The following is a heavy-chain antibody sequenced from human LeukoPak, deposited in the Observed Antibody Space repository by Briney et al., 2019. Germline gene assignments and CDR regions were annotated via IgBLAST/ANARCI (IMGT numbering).Heavy chain of an antibody. J-gene: IGHJ3*02. CDR2: ISYDGSNK. V-gene: IGHV3-30*18. CDR3: AKRRGTYYDFWSGYGAFDI. CDR1: GFTFSSYG. D-gene: IGHD3-3*01. Sequence: GGSLRLSCAASGFTFSSYGMHWVRQAPGKGLEWVAVISYDGSNKYYIDSVKGRFTISRDNSKNTLYLQMNSLRAEDTAVYYCAKRRGTYYDFWSGYGAFDIWGQETMVTVSS.